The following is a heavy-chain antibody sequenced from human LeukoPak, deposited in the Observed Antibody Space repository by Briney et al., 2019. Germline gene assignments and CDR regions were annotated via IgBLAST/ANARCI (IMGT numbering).Heavy chain of an antibody. D-gene: IGHD4-17*01. Sequence: GESLKISCKGSGYSFTSYWIGWVRQMPGKSLEWMGIIYPGDSDTRYSPSFQGQVTISADKSISTAYLQWSSLKASDTAMYYCARQIIDYGDYGDFDYWGQGTLVTVSS. CDR2: IYPGDSDT. V-gene: IGHV5-51*01. CDR1: GYSFTSYW. J-gene: IGHJ4*02. CDR3: ARQIIDYGDYGDFDY.